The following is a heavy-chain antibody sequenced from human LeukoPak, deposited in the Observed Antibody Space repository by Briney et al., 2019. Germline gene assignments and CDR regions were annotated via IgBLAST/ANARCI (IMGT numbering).Heavy chain of an antibody. CDR2: IYTSGST. D-gene: IGHD2-15*01. Sequence: SETLSLTCTVSGGSISSYYWSWIRQPAGKGLEWIGRIYTSGSTNYNPSLKSRVTISVDTSKNQFSLKLNSVTAADTAVYYCARDVGYCSGGSYYSYDAFDIWGQGTMVTVSS. CDR3: ARDVGYCSGGSYYSYDAFDI. J-gene: IGHJ3*02. CDR1: GGSISSYY. V-gene: IGHV4-4*07.